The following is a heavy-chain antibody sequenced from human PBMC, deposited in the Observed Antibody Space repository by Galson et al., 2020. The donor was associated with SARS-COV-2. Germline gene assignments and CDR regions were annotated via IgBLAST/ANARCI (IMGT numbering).Heavy chain of an antibody. D-gene: IGHD4-17*01. J-gene: IGHJ4*02. CDR1: GFTFSSYS. Sequence: GESLKISCAAPGFTFSSYSMNWVRQAPGKGLEWVSSISSSSSYIYYADSLKGRFTISRDNAKNSLYLQMNSLRAEDTAVYYCARDLGATVTTPYYFDYWGQGTLVTVSS. CDR3: ARDLGATVTTPYYFDY. V-gene: IGHV3-21*01. CDR2: ISSSSSYI.